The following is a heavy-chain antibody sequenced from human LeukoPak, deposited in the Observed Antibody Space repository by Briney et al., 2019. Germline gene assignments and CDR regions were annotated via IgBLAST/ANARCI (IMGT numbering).Heavy chain of an antibody. V-gene: IGHV4-31*03. CDR1: GASISMGGYD. J-gene: IGHJ4*02. D-gene: IGHD6-19*01. CDR3: ARGGSGWSPSPSRGRSSPYYFDY. Sequence: SQTLSLASPVSGASISMGGYDCGWLRQNPWKGLEGIGYIYYRESTYYNPSLKIRVTIPGDTSKNQCCLKLRSVTGADTAVYYCARGGSGWSPSPSRGRSSPYYFDYWGQGTLVTVSS. CDR2: IYYREST.